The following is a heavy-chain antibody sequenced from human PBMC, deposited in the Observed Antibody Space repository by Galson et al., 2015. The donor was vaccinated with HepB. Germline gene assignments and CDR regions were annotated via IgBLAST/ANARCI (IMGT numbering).Heavy chain of an antibody. Sequence: SLRLSCAASGFTVSNYAMTWVRQAPGKGLEWVSTINPGAGNTYYANSVKGRFTISRDIPKSTLFLQVNGLSAEDTAVYYCAKDGPLHYFDFRGQGTLVTVSS. CDR2: INPGAGNT. V-gene: IGHV3-23*01. J-gene: IGHJ4*02. CDR3: AKDGPLHYFDF. CDR1: GFTVSNYA.